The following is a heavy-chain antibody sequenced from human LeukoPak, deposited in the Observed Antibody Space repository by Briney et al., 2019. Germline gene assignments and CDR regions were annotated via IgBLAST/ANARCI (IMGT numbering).Heavy chain of an antibody. J-gene: IGHJ4*02. CDR1: GFTFSSYA. Sequence: GGSLRLSCAASGFTFSSYAMHWVRQAPGKGLEWVAVISYDGSNKYYADSVKGRFTISRDNSKNTLYLQMNSLRAEDTAVYYCARDMDYYDSSGYSYWGQGTLVTVSS. CDR3: ARDMDYYDSSGYSY. D-gene: IGHD3-22*01. CDR2: ISYDGSNK. V-gene: IGHV3-30*04.